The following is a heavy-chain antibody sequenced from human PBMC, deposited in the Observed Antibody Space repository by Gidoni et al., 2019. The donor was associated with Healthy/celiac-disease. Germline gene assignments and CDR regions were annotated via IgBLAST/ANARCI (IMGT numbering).Heavy chain of an antibody. V-gene: IGHV4-59*01. D-gene: IGHD5-18*01. J-gene: IGHJ4*02. CDR3: ASLIQLWSGYYFDY. CDR1: GGSISSYY. Sequence: QVQLQESGPGLVKPSETLSLTCTVSGGSISSYYWSWIRQPPGKGLEWIGYIYYSGSTNYNPSLKSRVTISVDTSKNQFSLKLSSVTAADTAVYYCASLIQLWSGYYFDYWVPGNPGHRLL. CDR2: IYYSGST.